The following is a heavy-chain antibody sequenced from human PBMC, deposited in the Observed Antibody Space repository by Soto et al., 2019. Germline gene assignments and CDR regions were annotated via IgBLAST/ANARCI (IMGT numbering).Heavy chain of an antibody. CDR2: IYYSGST. D-gene: IGHD1-26*01. J-gene: IGHJ4*02. CDR1: GGSISSHY. Sequence: QVQLQESGPGLVKPSETLSLTCTVSGGSISSHYWNWIRQPPGKGLEWIGYIYYSGSTNYNPSLNSRFTISVDTSKNQFSLGLPSVTAADTAVYYCARRVGVGVDYWGQGTLVTVSS. V-gene: IGHV4-59*08. CDR3: ARRVGVGVDY.